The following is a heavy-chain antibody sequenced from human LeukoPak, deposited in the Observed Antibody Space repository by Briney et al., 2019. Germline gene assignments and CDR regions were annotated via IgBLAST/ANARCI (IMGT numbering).Heavy chain of an antibody. Sequence: ASVKVSCKASGYTFTSYYMHWVRQAPGQGLEWMGIINPSGGSTSYAQKFQGRVTMTRDTSTSTVYMELSSLSSEDTAVYYCARGGRERYSSGWTDAFDIWGQGTMVTVYS. CDR3: ARGGRERYSSGWTDAFDI. V-gene: IGHV1-46*01. D-gene: IGHD6-19*01. CDR2: INPSGGST. J-gene: IGHJ3*02. CDR1: GYTFTSYY.